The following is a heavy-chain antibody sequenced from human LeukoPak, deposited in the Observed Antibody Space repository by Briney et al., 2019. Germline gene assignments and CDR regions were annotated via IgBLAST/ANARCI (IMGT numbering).Heavy chain of an antibody. CDR3: ARAGSGYVYYYGMDV. D-gene: IGHD5-12*01. CDR2: INSDGSST. V-gene: IGHV3-74*01. J-gene: IGHJ6*02. Sequence: GGSLRLSCAASGFSFSSYWMHWVRQAPGKGLVWVSHINSDGSSTSYADSVKGRFTISRDNAKNTLYLQMNSLRAEDTAVYYCARAGSGYVYYYGMDVWGQGTTVTVSS. CDR1: GFSFSSYW.